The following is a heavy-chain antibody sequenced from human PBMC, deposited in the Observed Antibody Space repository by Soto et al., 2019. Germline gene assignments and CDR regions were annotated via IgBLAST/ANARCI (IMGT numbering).Heavy chain of an antibody. Sequence: EVQLVESGGGLVQPGGSLRLSCAASGFTVSSNYMSWVRQAPGKGLEWVSVIYSGGSTYYADSVKGRFTISRHNSKNTLYLQMNSLRAEDTAVYYCARVAIYDYGDYGLFDYWGQGTLVTVSS. J-gene: IGHJ4*02. CDR3: ARVAIYDYGDYGLFDY. D-gene: IGHD4-17*01. CDR2: IYSGGST. V-gene: IGHV3-53*04. CDR1: GFTVSSNY.